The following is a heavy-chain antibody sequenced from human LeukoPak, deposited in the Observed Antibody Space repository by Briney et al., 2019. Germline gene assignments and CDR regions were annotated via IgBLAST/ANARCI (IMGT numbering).Heavy chain of an antibody. Sequence: GASAKLSCKASGYTFTGYYMHWVRQAPGQGLEWMGWIKSNSGGTKYAQKFQGRVTMTRDTSISTAYMELSRLRSDDTAMYYCARYGLYPKAFDYWGQGTLVTVSS. CDR1: GYTFTGYY. CDR2: IKSNSGGT. CDR3: ARYGLYPKAFDY. D-gene: IGHD3-10*01. V-gene: IGHV1-2*02. J-gene: IGHJ4*02.